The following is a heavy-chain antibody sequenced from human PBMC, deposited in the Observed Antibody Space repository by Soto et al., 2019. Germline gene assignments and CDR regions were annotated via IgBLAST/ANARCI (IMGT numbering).Heavy chain of an antibody. V-gene: IGHV4-59*08. Sequence: SETLSLTCTVSGGSISNYYWGWIRQPPGKGLEWIGYIYYSGDTNYNPSLKSRVTISVDTSNNQFSLKLSSVTAADTAVYYCARQPYRSVAAMVWGQGTQVTVSS. J-gene: IGHJ4*02. D-gene: IGHD6-6*01. CDR2: IYYSGDT. CDR3: ARQPYRSVAAMV. CDR1: GGSISNYY.